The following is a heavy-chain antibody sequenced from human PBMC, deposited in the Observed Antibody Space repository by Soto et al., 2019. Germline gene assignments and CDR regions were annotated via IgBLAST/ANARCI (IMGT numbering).Heavy chain of an antibody. CDR3: ARNHRSEGVLLWFGELDFSPYYYYGMDV. J-gene: IGHJ6*02. Sequence: QVQLVQSGAEVKKPGASVKVSCKASGYTFTSYGTSWVRQAPGQGLEWMGWISAYNGNTNYAQKLQGRVTMTTDTSTSTAYMELRSLRSDDTAVYYCARNHRSEGVLLWFGELDFSPYYYYGMDVWGQGTTVTVSS. V-gene: IGHV1-18*04. CDR1: GYTFTSYG. D-gene: IGHD3-10*01. CDR2: ISAYNGNT.